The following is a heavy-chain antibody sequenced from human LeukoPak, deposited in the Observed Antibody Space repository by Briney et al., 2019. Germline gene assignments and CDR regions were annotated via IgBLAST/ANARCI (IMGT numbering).Heavy chain of an antibody. CDR3: TTVTHFYL. V-gene: IGHV3-15*01. CDR2: IQHGGTT. J-gene: IGHJ4*02. CDR1: GFSSSGAW. D-gene: IGHD2-15*01. Sequence: PGGSLRLSCATPGFSSSGAWLSWVRQAPGKGLEWIGRIQHGGTTDYAAPVKGRFTISRDDSKATLYLQMNSLKTEDTAIYYCTTVTHFYLGGQGTLVTVSS.